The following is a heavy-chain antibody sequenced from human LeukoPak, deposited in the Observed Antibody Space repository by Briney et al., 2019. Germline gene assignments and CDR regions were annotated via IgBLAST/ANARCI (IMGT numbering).Heavy chain of an antibody. V-gene: IGHV1-69*04. CDR1: GGTFSSSA. D-gene: IGHD5-18*01. CDR3: AKDQGLTAPPPYGLDV. Sequence: SVKVSCKTSGGTFSSSAITWVRQAPGQGLEWMGRIIPVLNITTYAQKFQGRVTITADTSTSTVYMELSSLRSEETAVYYCAKDQGLTAPPPYGLDVWGQGTTAIVTS. CDR2: IIPVLNIT. J-gene: IGHJ6*02.